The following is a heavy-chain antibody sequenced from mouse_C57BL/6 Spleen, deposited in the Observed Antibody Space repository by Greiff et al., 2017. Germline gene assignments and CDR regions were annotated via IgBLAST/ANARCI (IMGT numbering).Heavy chain of an antibody. V-gene: IGHV3-6*01. D-gene: IGHD4-1*01. Sequence: EVQLVESGPGLVKPSQSLSLTCSVTGYSITSGYYWNWIRQFPGNKLEWMGYISYDGSNNYNPSLKNRISITRDTSKNQFFLKLNSVTTEDTATYYCAREGRTGTGYFDVWGTGTTVTVSS. J-gene: IGHJ1*03. CDR2: ISYDGSN. CDR1: GYSITSGYY. CDR3: AREGRTGTGYFDV.